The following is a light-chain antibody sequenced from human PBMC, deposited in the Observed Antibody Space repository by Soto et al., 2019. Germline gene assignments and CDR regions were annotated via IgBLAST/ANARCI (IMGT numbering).Light chain of an antibody. Sequence: QSALTQPASVSGSPGQSITIPCTGTSSDVGSYNLVSWFQQHPGKVPKLIIYEGTKRPSGVSDRFSGSKSGNTASLTISGLQAEDEADYYCSSYTSTSTPWVFGGGTQLTVL. V-gene: IGLV2-14*02. J-gene: IGLJ3*02. CDR1: SSDVGSYNL. CDR2: EGT. CDR3: SSYTSTSTPWV.